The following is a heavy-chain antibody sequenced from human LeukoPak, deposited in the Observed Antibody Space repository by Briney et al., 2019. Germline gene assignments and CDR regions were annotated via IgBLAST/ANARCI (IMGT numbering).Heavy chain of an antibody. J-gene: IGHJ4*02. CDR3: AKDLYSNSRDY. V-gene: IGHV3-23*01. CDR1: GLTFSSYV. Sequence: PGGSLRLSCAASGLTFSSYVMSWVRQAPGTGLEWVSAISSTGSSTYYAGSVKGRFTISRDNSKNTLYLQMNSLRAEDTAVYYCAKDLYSNSRDYWGQGTLVTVSS. D-gene: IGHD6-6*01. CDR2: ISSTGSST.